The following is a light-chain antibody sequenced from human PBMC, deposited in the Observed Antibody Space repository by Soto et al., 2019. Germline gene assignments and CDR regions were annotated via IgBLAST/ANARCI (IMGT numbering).Light chain of an antibody. CDR3: CSYAHGSNLV. V-gene: IGLV2-23*01. Sequence: QSVLTQPASMSGSPGQSITISCTGTNTNVGTYNLVSWYQQHPGRAPKLIIYEGSKRPSGVSVRFSGSKSGNTASLTISGLQAEDEADYHCCSYAHGSNLVFGGGTKLTLL. CDR1: NTNVGTYNL. J-gene: IGLJ3*02. CDR2: EGS.